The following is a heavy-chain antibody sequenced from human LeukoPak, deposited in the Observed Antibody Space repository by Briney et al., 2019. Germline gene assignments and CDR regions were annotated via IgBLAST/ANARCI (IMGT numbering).Heavy chain of an antibody. V-gene: IGHV1-18*01. CDR1: GGTFSSYA. J-gene: IGHJ4*02. CDR2: ISAYNGNT. D-gene: IGHD6-13*01. CDR3: ARDRAAAGTGPHDY. Sequence: ASVKVSCKASGGTFSSYAISWVRQAPGQGLEWMGWISAYNGNTNYVQKLQGRVTMTTDTSTSTAYMELRSLRSDDTAVYYCARDRAAAGTGPHDYWGQGTLVTVSS.